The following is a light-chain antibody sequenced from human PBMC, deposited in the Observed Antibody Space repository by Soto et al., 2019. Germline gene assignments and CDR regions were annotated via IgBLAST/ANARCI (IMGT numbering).Light chain of an antibody. CDR1: QNIRNW. Sequence: DLQMTQSPSPLPESVCDSVTITCRASQNIRNWLAWYQQKPGKAPNPLIYDATSLKSGVPARFSGSGSGTLFPLTISRLPPDDFASYYCQQYNTYSTFGPGTRLEIK. CDR2: DAT. V-gene: IGKV1-5*01. J-gene: IGKJ5*01. CDR3: QQYNTYST.